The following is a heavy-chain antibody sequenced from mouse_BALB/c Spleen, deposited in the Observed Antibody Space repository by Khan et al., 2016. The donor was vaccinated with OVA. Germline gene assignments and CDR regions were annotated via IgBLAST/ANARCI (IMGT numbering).Heavy chain of an antibody. Sequence: EVQLVESGGGLVQPKGSLKLSCAASGFTFNTYAMNWVRQAPGKGLEWVARIKNKSNNYATYYADSVKDRFTISRDDSQSMLYLQINNVKTEDTAMYYGVGQGYGYSWFVYWGQGTLVTVSA. CDR3: VGQGYGYSWFVY. D-gene: IGHD2-2*01. J-gene: IGHJ3*01. V-gene: IGHV10-1*02. CDR2: IKNKSNNYAT. CDR1: GFTFNTYA.